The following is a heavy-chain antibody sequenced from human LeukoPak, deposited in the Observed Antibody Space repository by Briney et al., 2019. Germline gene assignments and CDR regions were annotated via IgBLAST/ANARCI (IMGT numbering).Heavy chain of an antibody. CDR2: ISYDGSDK. CDR3: TRNYYGSGSYADFDY. Sequence: GESLKISCAASGFTFSSYAMYWVRQAPGKGLEWVAVISYDGSDKFYADSVKGRFTISRDSSKNTLYLQMDSLKTEDTAVYYCTRNYYGSGSYADFDYWGQGTLVTVSS. J-gene: IGHJ4*02. CDR1: GFTFSSYA. D-gene: IGHD3-10*01. V-gene: IGHV3-30*04.